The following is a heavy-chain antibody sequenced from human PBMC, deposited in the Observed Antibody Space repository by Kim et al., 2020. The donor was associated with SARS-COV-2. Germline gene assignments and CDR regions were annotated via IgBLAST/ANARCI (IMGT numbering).Heavy chain of an antibody. CDR3: ARLATVKTSPYQLLSNAFDI. V-gene: IGHV3-11*06. D-gene: IGHD2-2*01. CDR1: GFTSSNYA. Sequence: GGSLRLSCAASGFTSSNYAMSWIRQAPGKGLEWVSYISSSSSYTNYADSVKGRFTISRDNAKNSLYLQMNSLRAEDTAVYYCARLATVKTSPYQLLSNAFDIWGQGTMVTVSS. CDR2: ISSSSSYT. J-gene: IGHJ3*02.